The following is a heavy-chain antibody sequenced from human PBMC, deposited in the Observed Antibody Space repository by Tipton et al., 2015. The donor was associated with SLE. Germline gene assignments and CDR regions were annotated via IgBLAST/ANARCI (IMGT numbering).Heavy chain of an antibody. CDR2: IYSGGST. V-gene: IGHV3-66*01. D-gene: IGHD2-21*02. Sequence: LSLTCAASGFTVSSNYMSWVRQAPGKGLEWVSVIYSGGSTYYADSVKGRFTISRDNSKNTLYLQMNSLRAEDTAVYYCARGPKTTAHPWYFDLWGRGTLVTVSS. J-gene: IGHJ2*01. CDR1: GFTVSSNY. CDR3: ARGPKTTAHPWYFDL.